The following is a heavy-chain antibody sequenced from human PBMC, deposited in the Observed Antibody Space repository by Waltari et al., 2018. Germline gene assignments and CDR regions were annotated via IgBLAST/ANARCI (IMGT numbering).Heavy chain of an antibody. CDR3: ASQSTTLFDY. Sequence: QVQLVESGGGVVQPGRSLRLSCAASGFTFSRFGMHWVRQAPGKGRELVAVRWHDGRNEYYVDSVKGRFTISRDNSKNTLYLQMNSLRAEDSAVYYCASQSTTLFDYWGQGTLVTVSS. J-gene: IGHJ4*02. D-gene: IGHD2-15*01. V-gene: IGHV3-33*01. CDR1: GFTFSRFG. CDR2: RWHDGRNE.